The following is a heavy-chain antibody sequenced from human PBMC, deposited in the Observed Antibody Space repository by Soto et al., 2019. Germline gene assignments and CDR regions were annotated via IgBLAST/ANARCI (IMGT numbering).Heavy chain of an antibody. J-gene: IGHJ5*02. Sequence: ESGPTLVNPTQTLTLTCTFSGFSLSTSGVGVGWIRQPPGKALEWLALIYWDDDKRYSPSLKSRLTITKDTSKNQVVLTMTNMDPVDTATYYCAHRAVPLKYCSSTSCYIFLGNNWFDPWGQGTLVTVSS. D-gene: IGHD2-2*02. CDR1: GFSLSTSGVG. V-gene: IGHV2-5*02. CDR2: IYWDDDK. CDR3: AHRAVPLKYCSSTSCYIFLGNNWFDP.